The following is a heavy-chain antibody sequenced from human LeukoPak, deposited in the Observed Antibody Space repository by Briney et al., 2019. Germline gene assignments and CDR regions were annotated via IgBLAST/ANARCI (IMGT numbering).Heavy chain of an antibody. CDR2: IIPIFGTA. V-gene: IGHV1-69*05. CDR3: ASSTVTTVGGAFDI. CDR1: GGTFSSYA. Sequence: ASVKVSCKASGGTFSSYAISWVRQAPGQGLEWMGGIIPIFGTANYAQKFQGRVTITTDESTSTAYMELSSLRSEDTAVYYCASSTVTTVGGAFDIWGQGTMVTVSS. D-gene: IGHD4-17*01. J-gene: IGHJ3*02.